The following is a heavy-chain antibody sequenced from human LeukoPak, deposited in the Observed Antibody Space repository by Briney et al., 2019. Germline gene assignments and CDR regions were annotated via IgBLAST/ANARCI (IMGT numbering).Heavy chain of an antibody. V-gene: IGHV3-7*01. D-gene: IGHD2-2*01. CDR2: IKQDGRER. CDR3: ASASPAGDY. Sequence: QAGGSLRLSCAASGFTFSRFWMSWVRQAPGKGLEWVANIKQDGRERYYVDSVKGRFTISRDNAKNSLHLQMNSLRAEDTAMYYCASASPAGDYWGQGTLVTVSS. CDR1: GFTFSRFW. J-gene: IGHJ4*02.